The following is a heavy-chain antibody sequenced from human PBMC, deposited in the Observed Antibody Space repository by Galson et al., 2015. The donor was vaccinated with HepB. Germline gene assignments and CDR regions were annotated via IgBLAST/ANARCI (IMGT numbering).Heavy chain of an antibody. CDR3: ARILREIVFDY. J-gene: IGHJ4*02. V-gene: IGHV1-2*02. CDR2: INPDSGVT. CDR1: DNTFINYG. D-gene: IGHD5-12*01. Sequence: SVKVSCKASDNTFINYGISWVRQAPGQGLEWMGWINPDSGVTNYAQKFQGRVTMTSDTSIRTAYMDLSSLRSDDTAVYYCARILREIVFDYWGQGTMVTVSS.